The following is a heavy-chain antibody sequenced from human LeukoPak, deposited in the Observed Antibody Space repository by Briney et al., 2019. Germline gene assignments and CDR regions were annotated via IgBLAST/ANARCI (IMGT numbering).Heavy chain of an antibody. D-gene: IGHD5-18*01. J-gene: IGHJ6*02. Sequence: GGSLRLSCAASGFTFSGSAMHWVRQASGKGLEWVGRIRSKANSYATAYAASVKGRFTISRDDSKNTAYLQMNSLKTEDTAVYYCTRPYTAMTMDVWGQGTTVTVSS. CDR1: GFTFSGSA. V-gene: IGHV3-73*01. CDR3: TRPYTAMTMDV. CDR2: IRSKANSYAT.